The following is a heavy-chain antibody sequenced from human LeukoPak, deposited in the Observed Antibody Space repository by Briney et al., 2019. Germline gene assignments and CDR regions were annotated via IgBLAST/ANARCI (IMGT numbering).Heavy chain of an antibody. D-gene: IGHD1-14*01. Sequence: PSETPSLTCTVSGGSISSGGYYWSWIRQHPGKGLEWIGYIYHSGSTYYNPSLKSRVTISVDTSKNQFSLKLSSVTAADTAVYYCARGLLTSNWFDPWGQGTLVTVSS. CDR1: GGSISSGGYY. V-gene: IGHV4-31*03. CDR2: IYHSGST. CDR3: ARGLLTSNWFDP. J-gene: IGHJ5*02.